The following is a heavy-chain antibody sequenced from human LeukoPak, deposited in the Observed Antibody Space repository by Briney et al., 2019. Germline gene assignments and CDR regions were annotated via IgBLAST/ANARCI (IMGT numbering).Heavy chain of an antibody. Sequence: PSETLSLTCTVSGGSISSYYWSWIRQPPGKGLEWIGYIYYSGSTNYNPSLKSRVTISVDTSKNQFSLKLSSVTAADTAVYYCARGGSYFDYWGQGTLVTVSS. V-gene: IGHV4-59*01. J-gene: IGHJ4*02. D-gene: IGHD3-10*01. CDR2: IYYSGST. CDR3: ARGGSYFDY. CDR1: GGSISSYY.